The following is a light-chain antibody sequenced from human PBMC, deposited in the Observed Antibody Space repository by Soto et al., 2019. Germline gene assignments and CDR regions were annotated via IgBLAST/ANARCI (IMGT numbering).Light chain of an antibody. CDR2: EVS. V-gene: IGLV2-14*01. CDR3: SSFSSITREV. J-gene: IGLJ2*01. CDR1: SSDVGGYKY. Sequence: QSALTQPASVSGSPGQSITISCTGTSSDVGGYKYVSWYQQHPGKAPKLMIYEVSNRPSGVSHRFSGSKSGNTASLTISGLQTEDEADYYCSSFSSITREVFGGGTQLTVL.